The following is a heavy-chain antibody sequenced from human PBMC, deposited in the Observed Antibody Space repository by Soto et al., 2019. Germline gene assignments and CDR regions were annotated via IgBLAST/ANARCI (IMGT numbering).Heavy chain of an antibody. Sequence: QVQLQESGPGLVKPSDTLSLTCAVSGYSISSSNWWGWIRQPPGKGLEWIGYIYYSGTTYYNPSLKSRVTMSVDTSKKQFSLKLTSVTAVDTAVYYWARREIQGPIDYWGQGTLVTVSS. J-gene: IGHJ4*02. V-gene: IGHV4-28*01. CDR2: IYYSGTT. D-gene: IGHD1-26*01. CDR3: ARREIQGPIDY. CDR1: GYSISSSNW.